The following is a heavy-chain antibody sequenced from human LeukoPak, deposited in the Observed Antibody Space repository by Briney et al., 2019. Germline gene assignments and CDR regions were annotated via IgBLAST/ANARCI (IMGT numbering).Heavy chain of an antibody. J-gene: IGHJ5*02. CDR1: GGSFSGYY. Sequence: PSETLSLTCAVYGGSFSGYYWSWIRQPPGKGLEWIGEINHSGSTNYNPSLKSRVTISVDTSKNQFSLKLSSVTAADTAVYYCAGDSGGSGWFDPWGQGTLVTVSS. D-gene: IGHD3-16*01. CDR2: INHSGST. V-gene: IGHV4-34*01. CDR3: AGDSGGSGWFDP.